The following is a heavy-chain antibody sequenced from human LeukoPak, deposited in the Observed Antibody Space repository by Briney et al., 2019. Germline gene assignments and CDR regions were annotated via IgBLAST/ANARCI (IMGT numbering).Heavy chain of an antibody. V-gene: IGHV4-59*01. J-gene: IGHJ4*02. Sequence: SETLSLTCTVSGGSISSYYWSWIRQPPGKGLEWIAYIYYSGSTNYNPSLKSRVTISVDTSKNQFSLKLSSVTAADTAVYYCAREVTLYYFDYWGQGTLVTVSS. D-gene: IGHD2-21*02. CDR3: AREVTLYYFDY. CDR2: IYYSGST. CDR1: GGSISSYY.